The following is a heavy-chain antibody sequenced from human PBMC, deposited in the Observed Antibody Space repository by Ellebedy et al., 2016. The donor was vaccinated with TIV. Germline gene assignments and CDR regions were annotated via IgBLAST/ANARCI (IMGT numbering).Heavy chain of an antibody. CDR3: ALRRLEAAVN. CDR2: IYWDDDK. Sequence: SGPTLVXPTQTLTLTCTFSGFSLTTSGVGVGRIRQPPGKTLEWLAIIYWDDDKRYIPSLKTRLTITKDTSKNQVLLTITNMDPVDTATYYCALRRLEAAVNWGQGTLVTVSS. V-gene: IGHV2-5*02. D-gene: IGHD6-25*01. J-gene: IGHJ4*01. CDR1: GFSLTTSGVG.